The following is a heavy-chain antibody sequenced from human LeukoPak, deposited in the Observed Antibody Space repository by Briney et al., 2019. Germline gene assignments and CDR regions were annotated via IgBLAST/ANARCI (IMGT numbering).Heavy chain of an antibody. V-gene: IGHV4-4*09. Sequence: PSETLSLTCTVSGGSISSYSWSWIRQPPGKGLEWIGYIYTSGSTNYNPSLKSRVTISVDTSKNQFSLKLSSVTAADTAVYYCARTYYYDSSGYYGGAFDIWGQGTMVTVSS. CDR1: GGSISSYS. CDR2: IYTSGST. J-gene: IGHJ3*02. D-gene: IGHD3-22*01. CDR3: ARTYYYDSSGYYGGAFDI.